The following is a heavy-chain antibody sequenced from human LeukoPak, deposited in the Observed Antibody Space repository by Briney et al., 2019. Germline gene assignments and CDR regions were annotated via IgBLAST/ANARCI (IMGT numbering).Heavy chain of an antibody. D-gene: IGHD3-3*01. V-gene: IGHV1-8*01. CDR3: ARGGNDFWSGYYYYYYMDV. CDR1: GYTFTSYD. CDR2: MNPNSGNT. J-gene: IGHJ6*03. Sequence: GASVKVSCKASGYTFTSYDINWVRQATGQGLEWMGWMNPNSGNTGYAQKFQGRVTMTRNTSISTAYMELSSLRSEDTAVYYCARGGNDFWSGYYYYYYMDVWGKGTTVTVSS.